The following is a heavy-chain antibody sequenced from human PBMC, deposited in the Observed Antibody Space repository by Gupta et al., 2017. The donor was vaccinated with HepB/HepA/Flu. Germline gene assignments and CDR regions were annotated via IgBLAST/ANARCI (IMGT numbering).Heavy chain of an antibody. CDR2: IYSGGST. CDR3: ASVKIEYSSSWADY. D-gene: IGHD6-6*01. J-gene: IGHJ4*02. V-gene: IGHV3-66*01. CDR1: GFTVSSNY. Sequence: EVQLVESGGGLVQPGGSLRLSCAASGFTVSSNYMSWVRQAPGKGLEWVSVIYSGGSTYYADSVKGRFTISRDNSKNTLYLQMNSLRAEDTAVYYCASVKIEYSSSWADYWGQGTLVTVSS.